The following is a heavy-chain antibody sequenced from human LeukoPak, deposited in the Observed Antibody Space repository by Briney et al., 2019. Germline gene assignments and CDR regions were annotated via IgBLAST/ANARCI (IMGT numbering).Heavy chain of an antibody. V-gene: IGHV3-9*01. J-gene: IGHJ4*02. CDR2: ISWNSGSI. Sequence: PGGSLRLSCAASGFTFDDYAMHWVRQAPGKGLEWVSGISWNSGSIGYADSVKGRFTISRDNAKNSLYLQMNSLRAEDTALYYCARALGGDYDKVVDYWGQGTLVTVSS. CDR1: GFTFDDYA. CDR3: ARALGGDYDKVVDY. D-gene: IGHD4-17*01.